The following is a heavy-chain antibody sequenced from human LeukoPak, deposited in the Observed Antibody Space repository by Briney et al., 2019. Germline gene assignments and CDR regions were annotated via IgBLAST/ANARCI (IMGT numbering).Heavy chain of an antibody. Sequence: PSQTLSLTCTVSADSLSSGGHYWAWIRQFPGKGLESIGFIHHSGRSRHNPSLKNRVAISVDTSRKQFALKLSSVTAADTAMYYCARGGNRFGGFYFDYWGQGIQVIVSS. CDR3: ARGGNRFGGFYFDY. CDR1: ADSLSSGGHY. D-gene: IGHD3-10*01. V-gene: IGHV4-31*03. J-gene: IGHJ4*02. CDR2: IHHSGRS.